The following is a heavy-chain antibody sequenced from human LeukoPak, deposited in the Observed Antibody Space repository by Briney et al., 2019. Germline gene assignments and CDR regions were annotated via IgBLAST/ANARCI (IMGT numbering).Heavy chain of an antibody. CDR3: VRENRLEYYGMDV. CDR2: LYAGGSS. J-gene: IGHJ6*02. D-gene: IGHD3-16*02. V-gene: IGHV3-66*01. CDR1: GLIVNNNY. Sequence: AGGFLRLSCAASGLIVNNNYMTWVRQAPGEGLEWVSVLYAGGSSYYADSVKDRFTISRDNSKNTVYLQMNSLTAEDTAVYYCVRENRLEYYGMDVWGQGTTVTVSS.